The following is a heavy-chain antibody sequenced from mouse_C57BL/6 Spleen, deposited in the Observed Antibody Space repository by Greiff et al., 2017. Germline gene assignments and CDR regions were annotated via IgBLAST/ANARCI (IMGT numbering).Heavy chain of an antibody. CDR2: IYWDDDK. CDR3: AQANWDAWFAY. CDR1: GFSLSTSGMG. Sequence: QVTLKECGPGILQSSQTLSLTCSFSGFSLSTSGMGVSWIRQPSGKGLEWLAHIYWDDDKRYNPSLKSRLTISKDTSRNQVFLKITSVDTADTATYYCAQANWDAWFAYWGQGTLVTVSA. D-gene: IGHD4-1*01. J-gene: IGHJ3*01. V-gene: IGHV8-12*01.